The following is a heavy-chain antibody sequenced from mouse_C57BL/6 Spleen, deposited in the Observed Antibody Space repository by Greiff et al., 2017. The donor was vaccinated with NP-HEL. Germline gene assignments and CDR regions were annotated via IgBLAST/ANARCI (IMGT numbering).Heavy chain of an antibody. J-gene: IGHJ2*01. Sequence: QVQLKQSGAELVKPGASVKLSCKASGYTFPGYWMHWVKQRPGQGLEWIGMINPNSGSTNSNEKFKSKATLTVDKSSSTAYMQLSSLTSEDSAVYYCAREGGLRHFDYWGQGTTLTVSS. D-gene: IGHD2-2*01. CDR3: AREGGLRHFDY. V-gene: IGHV1-64*01. CDR2: INPNSGST. CDR1: GYTFPGYW.